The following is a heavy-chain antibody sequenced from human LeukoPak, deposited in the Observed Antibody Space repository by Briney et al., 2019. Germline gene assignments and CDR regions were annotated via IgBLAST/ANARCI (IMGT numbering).Heavy chain of an antibody. CDR2: IYYSGST. Sequence: SETLSLTCTVSGGSISSGGYSWSWIRQHPGKGLEWIGYIYYSGSTYYNPSLKSRVTISVDTSKNQFSLKLSSVTAADTAVYYCARDSSGYSSLDYWGQGTLSPSPQ. V-gene: IGHV4-31*03. D-gene: IGHD3-22*01. CDR3: ARDSSGYSSLDY. J-gene: IGHJ4*02. CDR1: GGSISSGGYS.